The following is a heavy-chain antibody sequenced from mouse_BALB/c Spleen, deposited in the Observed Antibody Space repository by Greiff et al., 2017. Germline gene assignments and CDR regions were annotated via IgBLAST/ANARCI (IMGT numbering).Heavy chain of an antibody. J-gene: IGHJ3*01. CDR3: ARSRVAY. CDR2: ISSGGSYT. V-gene: IGHV5-9-4*01. Sequence: EVKLVESGGGLVKPGGSLKLSCAASGFTFSSYAMSWVRQSPEKRLEWVAEISSGGSYTYYPDTVTGRFTISRDNAKNTLYLEMSSLRSEDTAMYYCARSRVAYWGQGTLVTVSA. CDR1: GFTFSSYA.